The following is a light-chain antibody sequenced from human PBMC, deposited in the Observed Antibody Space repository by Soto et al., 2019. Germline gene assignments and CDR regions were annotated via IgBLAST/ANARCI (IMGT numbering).Light chain of an antibody. V-gene: IGLV2-14*01. CDR2: EVS. CDR1: SSDVGGYNF. J-gene: IGLJ1*01. CDR3: TSYSTSNSYV. Sequence: QSALTQPASVSGSPGQSITISCTGSSSDVGGYNFVSWYQQHPGKAPKLMIYEVSNWPSGVSNRFSGSKSGNTASLTISGLQAEDEADYYCTSYSTSNSYVFGAGTKLTVL.